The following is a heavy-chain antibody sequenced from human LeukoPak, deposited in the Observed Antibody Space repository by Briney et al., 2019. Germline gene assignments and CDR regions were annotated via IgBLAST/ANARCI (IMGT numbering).Heavy chain of an antibody. Sequence: GGSLRLSCADSGFTFSSYWMSWVRQAPGKGLEWVANIKPDGSDKYSVDSVKGRFTISRDNAKNTLYLQMNSLRAEDTAVYYCGRGDGWVLDYWGQGTLVTVSS. D-gene: IGHD5-24*01. CDR1: GFTFSSYW. V-gene: IGHV3-7*01. J-gene: IGHJ4*02. CDR2: IKPDGSDK. CDR3: GRGDGWVLDY.